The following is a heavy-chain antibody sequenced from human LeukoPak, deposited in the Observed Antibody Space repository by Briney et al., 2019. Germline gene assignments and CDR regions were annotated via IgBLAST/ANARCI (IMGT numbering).Heavy chain of an antibody. V-gene: IGHV4-34*01. CDR3: ARDLGVTTKDPFEY. J-gene: IGHJ4*02. D-gene: IGHD4-4*01. CDR1: GGSISSYY. Sequence: SETLSLTCTVSGGSISSYYWSWIRQPPGKGLEWIGEINHSGSTNYNPSLKSRVTISVDTSKNQFSLKLSSVTAADTAVYYCARDLGVTTKDPFEYWGQGTLVTVPS. CDR2: INHSGST.